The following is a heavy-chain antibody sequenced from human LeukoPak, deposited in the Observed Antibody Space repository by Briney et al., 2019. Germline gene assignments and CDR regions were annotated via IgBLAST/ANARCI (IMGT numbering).Heavy chain of an antibody. J-gene: IGHJ3*02. CDR3: AKPAVAGLTYAFDI. V-gene: IGHV1-69*05. CDR1: GGTFSSYA. CDR2: IIPIFGTA. Sequence: ASVKASCKASGGTFSSYAISWVRQAPGQGLEWMGRIIPIFGTANYAQKFQGRVTITTDESTSTAYMELSSLRSGDTAVYYCAKPAVAGLTYAFDIWGQGTMVTVSS. D-gene: IGHD6-19*01.